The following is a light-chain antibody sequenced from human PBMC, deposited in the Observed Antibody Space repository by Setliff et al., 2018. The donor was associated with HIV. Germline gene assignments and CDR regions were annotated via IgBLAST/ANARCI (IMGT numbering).Light chain of an antibody. V-gene: IGLV2-14*01. CDR2: EVN. Sequence: QSALAQPASVSGSPGQSITISCTATSSDVGDFDSVAWYQQRPGRAPKLMIYEVNNRPSGVSNRFSGSKSGNTASLTISGLQADDEADYYCSSYTTTSTLRVFGAGTKVTVL. J-gene: IGLJ1*01. CDR1: SSDVGDFDS. CDR3: SSYTTTSTLRV.